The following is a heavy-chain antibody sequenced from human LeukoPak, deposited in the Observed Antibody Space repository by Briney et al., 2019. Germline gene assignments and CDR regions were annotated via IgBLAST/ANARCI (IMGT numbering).Heavy chain of an antibody. CDR1: GGSISSGDYY. CDR3: ARRNYYDSSRFDY. J-gene: IGHJ4*02. D-gene: IGHD3-22*01. CDR2: IYYSGST. Sequence: PSQTLSLTCTVSGGSISSGDYYWRWIRQPAGKGLEWIGYIYYSGSTYYNPSLKSRVTISVDTSKNQFSLKLSSVTAADTAVYYCARRNYYDSSRFDYWGQGTLVTVSS. V-gene: IGHV4-30-4*08.